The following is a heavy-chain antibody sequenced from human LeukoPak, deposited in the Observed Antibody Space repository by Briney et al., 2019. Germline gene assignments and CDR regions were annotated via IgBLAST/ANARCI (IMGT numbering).Heavy chain of an antibody. CDR3: ATDRPYYGSGSYYMTH. CDR1: GYTLTELS. D-gene: IGHD3-10*01. CDR2: FDPEDGET. Sequence: GASVKVSCKVSGYTLTELSMHWVRQAPGKGLERMGGFDPEDGETIYAQKFQGRVTMTEDTSTDTAYMELSSLRSEDTAVYYCATDRPYYGSGSYYMTHWGQGTLVTVSS. V-gene: IGHV1-24*01. J-gene: IGHJ4*02.